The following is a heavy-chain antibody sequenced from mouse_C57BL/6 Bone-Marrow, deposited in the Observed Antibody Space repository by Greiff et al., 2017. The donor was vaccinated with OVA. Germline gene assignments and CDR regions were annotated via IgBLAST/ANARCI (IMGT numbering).Heavy chain of an antibody. CDR3: AREGPYDGYFDY. CDR2: ISDGGSYT. Sequence: EVKLVESGGGLVKPGGSLKLSCAASGFTFSRYAMSWVRQTPEKRLEWVATISDGGSYTYYPDNVKGRFTISRDNAKNNLYLQMSHLKSEDTAMYYCAREGPYDGYFDYWGQGTTLTVSS. D-gene: IGHD2-3*01. J-gene: IGHJ2*01. CDR1: GFTFSRYA. V-gene: IGHV5-4*01.